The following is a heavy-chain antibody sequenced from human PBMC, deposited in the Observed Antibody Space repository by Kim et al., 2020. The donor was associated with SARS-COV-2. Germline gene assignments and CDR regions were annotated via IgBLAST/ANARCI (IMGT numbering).Heavy chain of an antibody. CDR3: ATTGGDRRDY. D-gene: IGHD3-16*01. CDR2: ISWNSGSI. V-gene: IGHV3-9*01. CDR1: GFTFDDYA. J-gene: IGHJ4*02. Sequence: GGSLRLSCAASGFTFDDYAMHWVRQAPGKGLEWVSGISWNSGSIGYADSVKGRFTISRDNAKNSLYLQMNSLRAEDTALYYCATTGGDRRDYWGQGTLVTVSS.